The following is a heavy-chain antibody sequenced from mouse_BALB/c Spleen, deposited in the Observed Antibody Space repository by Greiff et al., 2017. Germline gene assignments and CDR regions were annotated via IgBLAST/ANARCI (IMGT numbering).Heavy chain of an antibody. D-gene: IGHD2-1*01. V-gene: IGHV5-9-4*01. CDR2: ISSGGSYT. CDR1: GFTFSSYA. CDR3: ARDRDGNSSWFAY. J-gene: IGHJ3*01. Sequence: EGKLVESGGGLVKPGGSLKLSCAASGFTFSSYAMSWVRQSPEKRLEWVAEISSGGSYTYYPDTVTGRFTISRDNAKNTLYLEMSSLRSGDTAMYYCARDRDGNSSWFAYWGQGTLVTVSA.